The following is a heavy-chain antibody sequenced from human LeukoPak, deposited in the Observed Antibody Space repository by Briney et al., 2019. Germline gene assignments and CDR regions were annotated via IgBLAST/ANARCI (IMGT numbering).Heavy chain of an antibody. Sequence: GGSPRLSCAASGFTFSSYWMHWVRQAPGKGLVWVSRINSDGSSTSYADSVKGRFTISRDNAKNTLYLQMNSLRAEDTAVYYCARAGNYYGRHTNWFDPWGQGTLVTVSS. CDR1: GFTFSSYW. V-gene: IGHV3-74*01. D-gene: IGHD3-10*01. CDR2: INSDGSST. CDR3: ARAGNYYGRHTNWFDP. J-gene: IGHJ5*02.